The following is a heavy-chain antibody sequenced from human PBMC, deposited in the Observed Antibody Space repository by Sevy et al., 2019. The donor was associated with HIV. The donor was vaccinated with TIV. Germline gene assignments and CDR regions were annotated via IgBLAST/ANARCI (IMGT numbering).Heavy chain of an antibody. Sequence: SSVKVSCKASGGTFNSYAFSWVRQAPGQGLEWMGGVIPVYGTTNYAQKFQARVTIYADKSTTTAYLELSSLTSDDTAVYYCARGGMLLTAVPLEPFFDFWGQGTLVTVSS. V-gene: IGHV1-69*06. D-gene: IGHD2-21*02. J-gene: IGHJ4*02. CDR1: GGTFNSYA. CDR2: VIPVYGTT. CDR3: ARGGMLLTAVPLEPFFDF.